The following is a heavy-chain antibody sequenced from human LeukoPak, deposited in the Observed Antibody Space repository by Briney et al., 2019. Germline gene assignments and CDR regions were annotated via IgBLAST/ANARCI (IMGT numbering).Heavy chain of an antibody. CDR2: ITGSGGAT. CDR1: GFTFSTYA. V-gene: IGHV3-23*01. J-gene: IGHJ6*02. Sequence: PGGSLRLSCAASGFTFSTYAVNWVRQAPGKGLEWVSAITGSGGATYYADSVKGRLTISRDNSKNTVYLQMSSLRAEDTALYYCARARSSTNSQNYYYFYGMDVWGQGTTVAV. CDR3: ARARSSTNSQNYYYFYGMDV. D-gene: IGHD2-2*01.